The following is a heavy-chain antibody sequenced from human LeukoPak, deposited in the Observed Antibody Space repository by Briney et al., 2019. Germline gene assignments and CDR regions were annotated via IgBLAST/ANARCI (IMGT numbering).Heavy chain of an antibody. D-gene: IGHD1-1*01. J-gene: IGHJ6*03. V-gene: IGHV1-24*01. CDR3: ARPTNDDYYYYYMDV. CDR2: FDPEDGET. CDR1: GYTLTELS. Sequence: ASVKVSCKVSGYTLTELSMHWVRQAPGKGLEWMGGFDPEDGETIYAQKFQGRVTMTEDTSTDTAYMELSNLRSEDTAVYYCARPTNDDYYYYYMDVWGKGTTVTVSS.